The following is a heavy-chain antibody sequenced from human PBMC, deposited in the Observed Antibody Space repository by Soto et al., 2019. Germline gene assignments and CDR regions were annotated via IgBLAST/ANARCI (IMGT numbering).Heavy chain of an antibody. CDR2: ISYDGSNQ. CDR3: AKDQASGQGSFDS. Sequence: VKLVESGGGVVEPGGSLRLSCAASGFTFNLYGMHWFRQAPDKGLEWVALISYDGSNQYYADSVKGRFTISSDKSKNTLFLQMNSLRADDTAVYYCAKDQASGQGSFDSWGQGTLVTVSS. J-gene: IGHJ4*02. CDR1: GFTFNLYG. V-gene: IGHV3-30*18.